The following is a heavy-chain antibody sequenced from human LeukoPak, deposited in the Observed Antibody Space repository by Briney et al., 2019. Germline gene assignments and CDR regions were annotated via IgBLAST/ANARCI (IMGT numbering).Heavy chain of an antibody. J-gene: IGHJ6*03. Sequence: SETLSLTCTVSGGSISSHYWSWIRQPPGKGLEWIGSIYYSGSTNYNPSLKSRVTISVDTSKNQFSLKLSSVTAADTAVYYCARVQLGSSSWYYYYYYMDVWGKGTTVTVSS. CDR3: ARVQLGSSSWYYYYYYMDV. CDR2: IYYSGST. V-gene: IGHV4-59*11. D-gene: IGHD6-13*01. CDR1: GGSISSHY.